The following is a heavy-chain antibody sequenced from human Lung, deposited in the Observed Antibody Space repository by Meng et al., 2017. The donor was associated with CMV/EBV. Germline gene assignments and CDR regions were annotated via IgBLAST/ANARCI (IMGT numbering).Heavy chain of an antibody. CDR2: ISSSSSYI. CDR3: ARDAVRYCSSTSCYVPPKEQLVEYDN. Sequence: GESLKISCAASGFTFSSYSMNWVRQAPGKGLEWVSSISSSSSYIYYADSVKGRFTISRDNAKNSLYLQMNSLRAEDTAVYYCARDAVRYCSSTSCYVPPKEQLVEYDNWGQGXLVTVSS. D-gene: IGHD2-2*01. V-gene: IGHV3-21*01. CDR1: GFTFSSYS. J-gene: IGHJ4*02.